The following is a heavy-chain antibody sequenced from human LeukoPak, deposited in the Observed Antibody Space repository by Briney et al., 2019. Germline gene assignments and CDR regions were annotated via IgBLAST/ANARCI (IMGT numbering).Heavy chain of an antibody. D-gene: IGHD5-12*01. V-gene: IGHV1-69*04. Sequence: SVKVSCKASGGTFSSYAISWVRQAPGQGLEWMGRIIPILGIANYAQKFQGRVTITADKSTSTAYMELSSLRSEDTAVYYCARQYSGYERSPLDYWGQGTLVTVSS. CDR2: IIPILGIA. CDR1: GGTFSSYA. J-gene: IGHJ4*02. CDR3: ARQYSGYERSPLDY.